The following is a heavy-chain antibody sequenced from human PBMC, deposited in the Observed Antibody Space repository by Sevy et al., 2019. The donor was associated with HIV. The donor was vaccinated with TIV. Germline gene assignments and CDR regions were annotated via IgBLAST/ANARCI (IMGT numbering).Heavy chain of an antibody. V-gene: IGHV3-30*03. CDR3: VRHWGLDF. Sequence: GGSLRLSCAASGFTFNTYPMHWVRQAPGKGLELLAFISSDGSNKGYSDPEKGRFAISRDNSKNTLYLEMDNLRPEDTAIYYCVRHWGLDFWGQGALVTVSS. CDR1: GFTFNTYP. J-gene: IGHJ4*02. D-gene: IGHD3-16*01. CDR2: ISSDGSNK.